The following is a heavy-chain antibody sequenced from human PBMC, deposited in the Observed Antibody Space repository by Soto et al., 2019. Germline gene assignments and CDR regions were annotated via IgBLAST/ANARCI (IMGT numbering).Heavy chain of an antibody. V-gene: IGHV1-18*01. CDR2: ISTYIGRT. CDR1: GYDFARHG. CDR3: ARDQRTYGSGWYELDY. D-gene: IGHD6-19*01. Sequence: QVQLVQSGAEVKKPGASVTVSCKPSGYDFARHGITWVRQAPGQGLEWMGWISTYIGRTDSSQKFQDRLTMTRDSSTSTAGMELRNLTSDDTAVYYCARDQRTYGSGWYELDYWGLGGLVTVS. J-gene: IGHJ4*02.